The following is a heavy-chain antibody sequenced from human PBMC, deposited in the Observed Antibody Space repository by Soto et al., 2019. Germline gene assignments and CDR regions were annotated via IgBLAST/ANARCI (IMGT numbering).Heavy chain of an antibody. CDR1: GFAFSSYW. J-gene: IGHJ4*02. CDR3: ARECGGARAHSYGPP. V-gene: IGHV3-7*01. CDR2: IKQDGSEK. D-gene: IGHD5-18*01. Sequence: EVQLLESGGGLVQPGGSLRLSCAASGFAFSSYWMSWVRQAPGKGLEWVANIKQDGSEKYYVDSVKGRFTISRDNAKNSLYLQMNSLRAEDTAVYYCARECGGARAHSYGPPWGQGTLVTVSS.